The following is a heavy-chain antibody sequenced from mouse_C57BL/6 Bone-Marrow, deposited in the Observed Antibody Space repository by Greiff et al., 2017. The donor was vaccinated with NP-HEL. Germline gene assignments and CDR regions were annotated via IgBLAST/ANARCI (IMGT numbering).Heavy chain of an antibody. Sequence: VQLQQSGAELARPGASVKMSCKASGYTFTSYTMHWVKQRPGQGLEWIGYINPSSGYTKYNQKFKDKATLTADKSSSTAYMQLSSLTSEDSEVYYCERHPLWSYYYAMDYWGQGTSVTVSS. CDR2: INPSSGYT. CDR3: ERHPLWSYYYAMDY. CDR1: GYTFTSYT. J-gene: IGHJ4*01. V-gene: IGHV1-4*01. D-gene: IGHD1-1*02.